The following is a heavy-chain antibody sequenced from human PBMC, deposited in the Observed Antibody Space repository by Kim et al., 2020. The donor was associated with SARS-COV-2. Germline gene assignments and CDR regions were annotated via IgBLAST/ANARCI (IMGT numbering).Heavy chain of an antibody. V-gene: IGHV3-30*04. D-gene: IGHD1-26*01. Sequence: SVKGRFNISRDNAKNTLYLQMNSLRAEDTAVYYCARDPLFIVGAKSLLDYWGQGTLVTVSS. CDR3: ARDPLFIVGAKSLLDY. J-gene: IGHJ4*02.